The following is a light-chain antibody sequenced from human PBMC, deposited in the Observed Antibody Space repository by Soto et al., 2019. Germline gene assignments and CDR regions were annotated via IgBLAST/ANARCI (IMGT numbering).Light chain of an antibody. CDR2: RND. V-gene: IGLV1-44*01. CDR1: NSNIGSAT. J-gene: IGLJ2*01. CDR3: GTWDDSLNGLV. Sequence: QSVLTQPPSASGTPGQRVTISCSGSNSNIGSATVNWYQQLPGTAPKLLIYRNDQRPSGVPDRFSGSKSGTSVSLAISGLQSEDEADYYCGTWDDSLNGLVFGGGTKVTVL.